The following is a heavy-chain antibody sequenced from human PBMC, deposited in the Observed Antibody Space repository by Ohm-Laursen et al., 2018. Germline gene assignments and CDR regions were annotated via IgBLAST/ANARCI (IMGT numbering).Heavy chain of an antibody. V-gene: IGHV4-59*12. CDR2: IYYSGST. D-gene: IGHD3-16*01. CDR3: AREGGRIDHFKPYGP. J-gene: IGHJ5*02. CDR1: GGSISSYY. Sequence: GTLSLTCTVSGGSISSYYWSWIRQPPGKGLEWIGYIYYSGSTNYNPSLKSRVTISVDTSKNQFSLKLSSVTAADTAVYYCAREGGRIDHFKPYGPWGQGTLVTVSS.